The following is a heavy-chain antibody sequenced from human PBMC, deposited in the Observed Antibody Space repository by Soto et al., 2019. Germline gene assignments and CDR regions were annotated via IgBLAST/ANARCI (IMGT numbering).Heavy chain of an antibody. D-gene: IGHD3-10*01. J-gene: IGHJ6*02. Sequence: PGGSLRLSCAASGFTFSSYAMHWVRQAPGKGLEWVAVISYDGSNKYYADSVKGRFTISRDNSKNTLYLQMNSLRAEDTAVYYCARGYYGSGSYYNSPSYYGMDVWGQGXTVTVSS. CDR1: GFTFSSYA. V-gene: IGHV3-30-3*01. CDR3: ARGYYGSGSYYNSPSYYGMDV. CDR2: ISYDGSNK.